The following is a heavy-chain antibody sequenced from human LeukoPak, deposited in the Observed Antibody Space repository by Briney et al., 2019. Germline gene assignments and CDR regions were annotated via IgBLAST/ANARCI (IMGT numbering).Heavy chain of an antibody. D-gene: IGHD3-22*01. J-gene: IGHJ4*02. CDR3: ARGIGETYDSSGYIDS. V-gene: IGHV4-34*01. CDR1: GGSFSGYY. Sequence: SETLSLTCAVYGGSFSGYYWSWIRQPPGKGLEWIGEINHSGSTNYNPSLKSRVTISVDTSKNQFSLKLSSVTAADTAVYYCARGIGETYDSSGYIDSWGQGTLVTVSS. CDR2: INHSGST.